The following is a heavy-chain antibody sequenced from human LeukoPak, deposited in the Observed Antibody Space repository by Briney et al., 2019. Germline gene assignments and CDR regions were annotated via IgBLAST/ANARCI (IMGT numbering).Heavy chain of an antibody. V-gene: IGHV1-8*01. J-gene: IGHJ4*02. CDR3: ASPGGNNALYYDSSGLDLRY. CDR1: GYTFTSYD. D-gene: IGHD3-22*01. Sequence: GASVKVSCKGSGYTFTSYDINWVRQATGQGLEWMGWMNPNSGNTGYAQKFQGRVTMTRNTSISTAYMELSSLRSEDTAVYYCASPGGNNALYYDSSGLDLRYWGQGTLVTVSS. CDR2: MNPNSGNT.